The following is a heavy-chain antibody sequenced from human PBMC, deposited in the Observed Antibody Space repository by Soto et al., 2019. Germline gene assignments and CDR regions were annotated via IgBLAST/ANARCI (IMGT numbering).Heavy chain of an antibody. Sequence: GGSLRLSCAAPGFPFSSTDMTWVRQAPGKGLDWVSTIDGSGGTTYYADSVKGRFTISRDTSMNTVYLQMNSLRADDTALYSFVEYLAWFNTWAEGALVSVSS. V-gene: IGHV3-23*01. CDR3: VEYLAWFNT. J-gene: IGHJ5*02. CDR1: GFPFSSTD. CDR2: IDGSGGTT.